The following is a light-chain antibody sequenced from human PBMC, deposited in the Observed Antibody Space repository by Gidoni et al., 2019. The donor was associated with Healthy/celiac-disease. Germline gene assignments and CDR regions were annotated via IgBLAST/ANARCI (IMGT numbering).Light chain of an antibody. CDR1: QSLGTF. Sequence: DIVLTQSPATLSLSPGERATLSCRARQSLGTFLVWYQHKPGQAPRLLLYGASTRSTGVPARFSGAGSGKDFPLTIARLEPEDFAIYYCQQRGRWPLTFGGGTRVEI. J-gene: IGKJ4*01. CDR2: GAS. CDR3: QQRGRWPLT. V-gene: IGKV3-11*01.